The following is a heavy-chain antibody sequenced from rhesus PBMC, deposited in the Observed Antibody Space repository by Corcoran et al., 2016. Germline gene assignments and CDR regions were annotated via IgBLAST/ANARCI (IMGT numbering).Heavy chain of an antibody. D-gene: IGHD4-17*01. J-gene: IGHJ4*01. Sequence: EVQLVESGGGLVQPGGSLRLSCAASGFTFSSSAMPWVRQASGKVLAWVGRIRSKSNNYETGYASSVKGRFTISRDDSKNTAYLQMNSLKTEDTAVYYCTGNPFDYWGQGVLVTVSS. CDR3: TGNPFDY. CDR2: IRSKSNNYET. CDR1: GFTFSSSA. V-gene: IGHV3-118*01.